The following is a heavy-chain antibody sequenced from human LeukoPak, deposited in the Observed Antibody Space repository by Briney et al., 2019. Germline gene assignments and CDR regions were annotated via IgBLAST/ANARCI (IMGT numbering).Heavy chain of an antibody. V-gene: IGHV4-34*01. CDR3: ARGRSSLEWLFGVPRFDP. CDR2: INHSGST. D-gene: IGHD3-3*01. Sequence: PSETLSLTYAVYGGSFSGYYWSWIRQPPGKGLEWIGEINHSGSTNYNPSLKSRVTISVDTSKNQFSLKLSSVTAADTAVYYCARGRSSLEWLFGVPRFDPWGQGTLVTVSS. J-gene: IGHJ5*02. CDR1: GGSFSGYY.